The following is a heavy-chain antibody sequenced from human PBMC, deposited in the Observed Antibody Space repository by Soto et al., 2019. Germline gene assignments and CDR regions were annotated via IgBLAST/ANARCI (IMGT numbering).Heavy chain of an antibody. CDR1: GGTFTDYT. V-gene: IGHV1-69*02. D-gene: IGHD1-26*01. CDR3: AKKLGPSAFDL. J-gene: IGHJ2*01. Sequence: QVQLVQSGAEVKKPGSSVKVSCKASGGTFTDYTITWVRQAPGQGLEWMGRIIPVLDLSNYAQKFQGRVTLTPXKSTTTSYMELSGLTSEDTAVYYCAKKLGPSAFDLWGRGTLVTVSS. CDR2: IIPVLDLS.